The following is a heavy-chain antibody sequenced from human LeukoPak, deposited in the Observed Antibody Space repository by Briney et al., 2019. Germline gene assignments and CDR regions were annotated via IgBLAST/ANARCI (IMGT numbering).Heavy chain of an antibody. V-gene: IGHV4-39*01. D-gene: IGHD6-19*01. Sequence: PSETLSLTCTVSGGSISSNSYYWGWIRQPPGKGLEWIGSIYDSGSTYYNPSLKSRVTISVDTSRNQFSLKLRSVTAADTAVYYCARIAVAEDYYFDYWGQGTLVTVS. CDR1: GGSISSNSYY. CDR2: IYDSGST. CDR3: ARIAVAEDYYFDY. J-gene: IGHJ4*02.